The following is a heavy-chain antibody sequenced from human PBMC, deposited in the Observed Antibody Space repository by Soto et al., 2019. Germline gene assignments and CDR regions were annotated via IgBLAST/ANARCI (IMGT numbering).Heavy chain of an antibody. CDR1: GFTFSSYD. Sequence: EVQLVESGGGLVQPGGSLRLSCAASGFTFSSYDMHWVRQATGKCLEWVSAIGTAGDTYYPGSVKGRFTISRENAKNSLYLQMNSLRAGDTAVYYCARGNYYGVREIDYWGQGTLVTVSS. CDR2: IGTAGDT. D-gene: IGHD3-10*01. CDR3: ARGNYYGVREIDY. V-gene: IGHV3-13*01. J-gene: IGHJ4*02.